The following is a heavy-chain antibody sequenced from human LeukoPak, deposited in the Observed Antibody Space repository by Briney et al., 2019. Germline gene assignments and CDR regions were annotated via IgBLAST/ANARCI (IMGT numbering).Heavy chain of an antibody. CDR2: IRSKANSYAT. J-gene: IGHJ6*03. Sequence: PGGSLRLSCAASGFTFSGSAMHWVRQASGKGLEWVGRIRSKANSYATAYAASVKGRFTISRDDSKNTAYLQMNSLKTEDTAVYYCTRTSVVPAAIYYYYYTDVWGKGTTVTVSS. CDR3: TRTSVVPAAIYYYYYTDV. V-gene: IGHV3-73*01. CDR1: GFTFSGSA. D-gene: IGHD2-2*01.